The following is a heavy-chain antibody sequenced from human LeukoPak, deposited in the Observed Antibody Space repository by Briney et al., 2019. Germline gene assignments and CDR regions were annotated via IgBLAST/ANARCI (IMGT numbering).Heavy chain of an antibody. Sequence: GGSLRLSCAASGFTFSTYWMSWVRQTPGKGLEWVVNINHHGGEKYYVDSVEDRFTISRDNARNSLFLQMTSLTAEDTAVYFCARLPLATARYYFDYWGQGTLVTVSS. V-gene: IGHV3-7*01. D-gene: IGHD4-17*01. J-gene: IGHJ4*02. CDR1: GFTFSTYW. CDR2: INHHGGEK. CDR3: ARLPLATARYYFDY.